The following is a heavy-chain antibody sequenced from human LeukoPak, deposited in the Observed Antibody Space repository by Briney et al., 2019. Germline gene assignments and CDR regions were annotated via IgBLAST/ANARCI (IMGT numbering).Heavy chain of an antibody. CDR1: GFTFSDYY. CDR3: ARDHPTSGYSYGRHFDY. V-gene: IGHV3-11*04. Sequence: GGSLRPSCAASGFTFSDYYMSWIRQAPGKGLEWVSYISSSGSTIYYADSVKGRFTISRDNAKNSLYLQMNSLRAEDTAVYYCARDHPTSGYSYGRHFDYWGQGTLVTVSS. J-gene: IGHJ4*02. D-gene: IGHD5-18*01. CDR2: ISSSGSTI.